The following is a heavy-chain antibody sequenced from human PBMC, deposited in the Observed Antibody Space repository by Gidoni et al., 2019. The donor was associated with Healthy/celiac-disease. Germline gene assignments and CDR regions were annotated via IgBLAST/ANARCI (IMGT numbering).Heavy chain of an antibody. V-gene: IGHV4-59*01. Sequence: QVQLQESGPGLVQPSETLSLTCTVSGGSISSYYWSWIRQPPGKGLEWIGYLYYSGSTNYNPSLKSRVTISVDTSKNQFSLKLSSVTAADTAVYYCARGYYNDDYWGQGTLVTVSS. CDR2: LYYSGST. CDR3: ARGYYNDDY. J-gene: IGHJ4*02. CDR1: GGSISSYY. D-gene: IGHD3-10*01.